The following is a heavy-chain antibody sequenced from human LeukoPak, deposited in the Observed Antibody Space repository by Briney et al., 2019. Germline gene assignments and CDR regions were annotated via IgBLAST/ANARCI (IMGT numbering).Heavy chain of an antibody. Sequence: GGSLRLSCAASGISFSDYYMSWIRQAPGKGLEWVSYISSSGSSIYYADSVKGRFTISRDNAKNSLCLQMNSLRAEDTGVYYCARDSRRLQVGWFDPWGQGTVVTVSS. V-gene: IGHV3-11*04. D-gene: IGHD5-24*01. CDR2: ISSSGSSI. CDR1: GISFSDYY. CDR3: ARDSRRLQVGWFDP. J-gene: IGHJ5*02.